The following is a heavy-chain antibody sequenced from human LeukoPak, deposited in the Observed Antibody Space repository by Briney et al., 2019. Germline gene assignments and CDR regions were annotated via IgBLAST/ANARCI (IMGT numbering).Heavy chain of an antibody. CDR2: FPPGGYT. V-gene: IGHV4-34*01. CDR3: ARIRCGRGQARCYNH. D-gene: IGHD2-21*01. J-gene: IGHJ5*02. Sequence: SETLSLTCAVSGVSVSAYYWSWIRQSPEKGLEWIGEFPPGGYTTYNPSLRSRVIISEDTSENQLSLNVTSVTAADTALYYCARIRCGRGQARCYNHWAQGSLVTVSS. CDR1: GVSVSAYY.